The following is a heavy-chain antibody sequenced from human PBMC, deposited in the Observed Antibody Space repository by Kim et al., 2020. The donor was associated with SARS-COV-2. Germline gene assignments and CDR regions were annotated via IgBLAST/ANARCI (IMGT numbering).Heavy chain of an antibody. V-gene: IGHV3-7*01. Sequence: VASVKGRLTISRDNAKSSLYLQMNSLRAEDTAVYYCARAGGDYDYYFDYWGQGTLVTVSS. D-gene: IGHD4-17*01. CDR3: ARAGGDYDYYFDY. J-gene: IGHJ4*02.